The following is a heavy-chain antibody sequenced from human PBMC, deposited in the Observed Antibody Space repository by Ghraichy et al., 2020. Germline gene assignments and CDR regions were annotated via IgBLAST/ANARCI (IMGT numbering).Heavy chain of an antibody. V-gene: IGHV3-30*18. D-gene: IGHD1-26*01. CDR3: AKASYDTTTNYWGRFEDY. CDR1: GFTFTSHG. Sequence: GGSLRLSCVASGFTFTSHGMHWVRQAPGKGLEWVAVISNDGSNKWYEDSVKGRFTISRDNSKNTVYLQMNSLRPEDTAVYYCAKASYDTTTNYWGRFEDYWGQGTLVTVSS. J-gene: IGHJ4*02. CDR2: ISNDGSNK.